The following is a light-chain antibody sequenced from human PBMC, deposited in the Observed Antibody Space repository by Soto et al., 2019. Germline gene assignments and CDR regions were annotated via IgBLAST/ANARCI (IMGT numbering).Light chain of an antibody. CDR1: SSNIGAGYD. CDR2: GNS. CDR3: QSYDSSLSGCYV. J-gene: IGLJ1*01. V-gene: IGLV1-40*01. Sequence: QSVLTHPPSVSGAPGQRVTIPCTGSSSNIGAGYDVHWYQQLPGTAPKLLIYGNSNRPSGVPDRFSGSKSGTSASLAITGLQAEDEADYYCQSYDSSLSGCYVFGTGTKVTVL.